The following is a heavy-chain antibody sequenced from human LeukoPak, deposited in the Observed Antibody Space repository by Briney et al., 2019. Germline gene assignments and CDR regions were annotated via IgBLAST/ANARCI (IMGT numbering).Heavy chain of an antibody. V-gene: IGHV4-61*02. J-gene: IGHJ4*02. CDR2: IYTSGST. CDR1: GCSISSGSYY. CDR3: ARVVERPYYFDY. Sequence: PSETLSLTCTVSGCSISSGSYYWSWIRQPAGKGLEWIGRIYTSGSTNYNPSLKSRVTISVDTSKNQFSLKLSSVTAADTAVYYCARVVERPYYFDYWGQGTLVTVSS. D-gene: IGHD1-1*01.